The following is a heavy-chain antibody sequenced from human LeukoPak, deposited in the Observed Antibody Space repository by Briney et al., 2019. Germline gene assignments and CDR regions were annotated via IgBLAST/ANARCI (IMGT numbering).Heavy chain of an antibody. D-gene: IGHD3-3*01. CDR1: GYTFISYA. CDR3: ARNPLLTTIYDF. CDR2: INAGNGDT. V-gene: IGHV1-3*01. J-gene: IGHJ4*02. Sequence: ASVKVSFKASGYTFISYAIHWVRQAPGQSLEWMGWINAGNGDTKYSQKFQGRVTVTRDTSASTAYMELSSLRSEDTAVYYCARNPLLTTIYDFWGQGTLITVSS.